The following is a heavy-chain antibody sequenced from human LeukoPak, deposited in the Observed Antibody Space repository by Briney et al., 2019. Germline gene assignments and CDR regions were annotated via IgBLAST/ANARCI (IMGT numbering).Heavy chain of an antibody. Sequence: ASVKVSCKASGYTFTGYYIHWVRQAPGQGLKWMGWINPNSGDTKYAQKFQGRVTMTRDTSISTAYMELSRLRSDDTAIYYCANNWAGDSGYWGQGTLVTVSS. CDR3: ANNWAGDSGY. CDR1: GYTFTGYY. CDR2: INPNSGDT. D-gene: IGHD4-17*01. J-gene: IGHJ4*02. V-gene: IGHV1-2*02.